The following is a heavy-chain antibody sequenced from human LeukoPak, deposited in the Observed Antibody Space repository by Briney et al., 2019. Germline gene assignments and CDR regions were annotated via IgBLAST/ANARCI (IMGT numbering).Heavy chain of an antibody. D-gene: IGHD4-17*01. CDR3: ARDLVSEEYGDYVFFDY. V-gene: IGHV1-46*01. CDR1: GYTFTSYY. CDR2: INPSGGST. Sequence: GASVKVSRKASGYTFTSYYMHWVRQAPGQGLEWMGIINPSGGSTSYAQKFQGRVTMTRDTSTSTVYMELSSLRSEDTAVYYCARDLVSEEYGDYVFFDYWGQGTLVTVSS. J-gene: IGHJ4*02.